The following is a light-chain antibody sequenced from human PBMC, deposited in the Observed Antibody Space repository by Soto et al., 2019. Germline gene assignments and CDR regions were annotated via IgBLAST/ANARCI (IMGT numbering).Light chain of an antibody. Sequence: IQMTQSPSSLSASVGDRVTITCRASQGIRSDLAWYQQKPGKAPNLLIYAASTLQSGVPSRFSGSGSGTDFTLTISSLQPEDFATYYCLHYYNYPRTFGQGTKVDIK. CDR3: LHYYNYPRT. V-gene: IGKV1-6*01. CDR1: QGIRSD. CDR2: AAS. J-gene: IGKJ1*01.